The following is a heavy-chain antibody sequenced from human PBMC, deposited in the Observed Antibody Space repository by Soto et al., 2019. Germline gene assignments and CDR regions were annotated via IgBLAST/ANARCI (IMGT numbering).Heavy chain of an antibody. J-gene: IGHJ6*02. CDR3: ARHVRYSISSFSYHCNGMDA. CDR1: GYSFTSYW. Sequence: GESLKISCKGSGYSFTSYWISWVRQMPGKGLEWMGRIDPSDSYTNYSPSFQGHVTISADKSISTAYLQWSSLKASDTAMYYCARHVRYSISSFSYHCNGMDACGQGTTVTVSS. CDR2: IDPSDSYT. D-gene: IGHD6-6*01. V-gene: IGHV5-10-1*01.